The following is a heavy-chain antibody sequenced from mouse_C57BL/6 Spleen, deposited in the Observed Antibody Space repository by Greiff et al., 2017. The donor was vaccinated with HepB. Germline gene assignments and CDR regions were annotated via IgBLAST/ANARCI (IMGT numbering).Heavy chain of an antibody. CDR1: GFSLTSYG. D-gene: IGHD1-1*01. V-gene: IGHV2-2*01. J-gene: IGHJ1*03. CDR2: IWSGGST. Sequence: VKLMESGPGLVQPSQSLSITCTVSGFSLTSYGVHWVRQSPGKGLEWLGVIWSGGSTDYNAAFISRLSISKDNSKSQVFFKMNSLQADDTAIYYCARNAYGSSYHWYFDVWGTGTTVTVSS. CDR3: ARNAYGSSYHWYFDV.